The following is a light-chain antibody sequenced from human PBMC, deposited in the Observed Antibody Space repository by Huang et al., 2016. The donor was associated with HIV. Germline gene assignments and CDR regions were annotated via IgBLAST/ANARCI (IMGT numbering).Light chain of an antibody. V-gene: IGKV4-1*01. CDR1: QSVLYSSNNKNY. Sequence: DIVMTQSPDSLAVSLGERATINCKSSQSVLYSSNNKNYLAWYQHKVGQPHKLLIHWASTRESGVPDRFSGSGSGTDFTLTISSLQAEDVAVYYCQQYYSSWTFGQGTKVEIK. J-gene: IGKJ1*01. CDR3: QQYYSSWT. CDR2: WAS.